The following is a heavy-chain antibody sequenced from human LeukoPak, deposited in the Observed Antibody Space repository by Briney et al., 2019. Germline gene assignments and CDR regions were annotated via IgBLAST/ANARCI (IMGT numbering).Heavy chain of an antibody. CDR3: ARHYTNYDILTGYDY. CDR2: IYPGDSDT. J-gene: IGHJ4*02. CDR1: GYSLTSYW. V-gene: IGHV5-51*01. Sequence: GESLKISCKGSGYSLTSYWIGWVRQIPGKGLEWMGIIYPGDSDTRYSPSFQGPVTISADKSNSTANLQWSSLKASDTAMYYCARHYTNYDILTGYDYWGQGPVVTVSS. D-gene: IGHD3-9*01.